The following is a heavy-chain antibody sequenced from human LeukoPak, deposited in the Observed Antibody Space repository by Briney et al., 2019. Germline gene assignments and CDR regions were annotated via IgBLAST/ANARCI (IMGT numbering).Heavy chain of an antibody. Sequence: GGSLRLSCAASGFTFNAFGMNWVRQPPGKGLVWVSRIYVDGRTTNYADSVKGRFTISRDNAKNTVYLEMNSLSVEDTATYYCIRDFRSADLWGQGTLVTVTS. CDR3: IRDFRSADL. CDR2: IYVDGRTT. V-gene: IGHV3-74*01. CDR1: GFTFNAFG. J-gene: IGHJ5*02.